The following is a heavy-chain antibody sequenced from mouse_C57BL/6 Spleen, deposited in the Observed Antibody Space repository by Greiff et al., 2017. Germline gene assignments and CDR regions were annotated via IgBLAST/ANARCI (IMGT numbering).Heavy chain of an antibody. V-gene: IGHV1-52*01. Sequence: QVQLKQPGAELVRPGSSVKLSCKASGYTFTSYWMHWVKQRPIQGLEWIGNIDPSDSETHYNQKFKDKATLTVDKSSSTAYMQLSSLTSEDSAVYYCARSDSDYAMDYWGQGTSVTVSS. CDR2: IDPSDSET. CDR1: GYTFTSYW. J-gene: IGHJ4*01. CDR3: ARSDSDYAMDY. D-gene: IGHD2-12*01.